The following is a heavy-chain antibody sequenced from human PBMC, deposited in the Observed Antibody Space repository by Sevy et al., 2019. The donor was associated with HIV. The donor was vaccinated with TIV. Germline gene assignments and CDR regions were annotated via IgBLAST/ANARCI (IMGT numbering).Heavy chain of an antibody. CDR3: ARGTALGWFDP. J-gene: IGHJ5*02. D-gene: IGHD5-18*01. CDR2: VDIDGSRT. Sequence: GGSLRLSCAASGFTFDSYWLHWVRQDPWKGLEWVSCVDIDGSRTEYADSVKGRFTISRDNAKYMLYLEMNSLRVEDTAEYYCARGTALGWFDPWGQGTQVTVSS. CDR1: GFTFDSYW. V-gene: IGHV3-74*01.